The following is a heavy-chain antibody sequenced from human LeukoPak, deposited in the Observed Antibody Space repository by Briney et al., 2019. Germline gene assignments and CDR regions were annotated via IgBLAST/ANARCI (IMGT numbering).Heavy chain of an antibody. CDR3: ARSRGAGPGAHFDY. CDR2: VSNSGSYT. CDR1: GFTFSDEY. D-gene: IGHD6-19*01. Sequence: GGSLRLSCAASGFTFSDEYMSWIRQAPGKGLEWVSYVSNSGSYTNYADSVKGRFTISRDNAKSSLYLQMNSVRAEDTAVYYCARSRGAGPGAHFDYWGQGTMVTVSS. J-gene: IGHJ4*02. V-gene: IGHV3-11*03.